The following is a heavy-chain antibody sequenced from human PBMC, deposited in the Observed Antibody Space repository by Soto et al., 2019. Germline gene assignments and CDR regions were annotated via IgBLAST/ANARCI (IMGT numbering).Heavy chain of an antibody. V-gene: IGHV4-39*01. CDR3: ATRYCAIGVCYASGAAFEI. J-gene: IGHJ3*02. Sequence: SETLSLTCTVSGGSISSSSYYWGWIRQPPGKGLEWIGSIYYSGSTYYNPSLKSRVTISVDTSKNQFSLKLSSVTAADTAVYYCATRYCAIGVCYASGAAFEIWRQGTMLTVSS. CDR2: IYYSGST. D-gene: IGHD2-8*01. CDR1: GGSISSSSYY.